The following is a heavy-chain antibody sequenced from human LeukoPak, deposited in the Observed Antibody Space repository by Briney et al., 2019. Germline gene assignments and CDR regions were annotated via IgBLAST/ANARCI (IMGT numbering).Heavy chain of an antibody. J-gene: IGHJ4*02. Sequence: GVLRLSCAASGFTFSIHGMHWVRQAPGKGLEWVSYISSSSSTIYYADSVKGRFTISRDNAKNSLYLQMNSLRDEDTAVYYCAREALRTFSGSYFYYFDYWGQGTLVTVSS. V-gene: IGHV3-48*02. CDR2: ISSSSSTI. CDR3: AREALRTFSGSYFYYFDY. D-gene: IGHD1-26*01. CDR1: GFTFSIHG.